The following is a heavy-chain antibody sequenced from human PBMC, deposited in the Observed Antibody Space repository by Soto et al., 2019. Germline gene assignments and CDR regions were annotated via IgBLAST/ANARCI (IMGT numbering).Heavy chain of an antibody. Sequence: QLLESGGGLGQPGGSLTLSCEASGLSSNNFAMSWVRQPPGKGLEWVSTITATGATTFYADSVKGRFTISRDKSRNTLSLQLSSLRVEDTAVYYCAKRRPGDGMDVWGQGATVTVSS. CDR2: ITATGATT. J-gene: IGHJ6*02. V-gene: IGHV3-23*01. CDR1: GLSSNNFA. CDR3: AKRRPGDGMDV.